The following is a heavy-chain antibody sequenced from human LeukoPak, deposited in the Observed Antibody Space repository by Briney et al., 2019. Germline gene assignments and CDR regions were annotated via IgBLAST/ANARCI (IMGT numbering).Heavy chain of an antibody. Sequence: SETLSLTCTVSGGSINSYYWSWIRQPPGKGLECIGYIHYAGSTNYNPSLKSRVTISVDTSKSQFSLKLSSVTAADTAIYYCARGGYYGSGNDFRFDPWGQGTLVTVSS. CDR2: IHYAGST. CDR3: ARGGYYGSGNDFRFDP. V-gene: IGHV4-59*01. CDR1: GGSINSYY. J-gene: IGHJ5*02. D-gene: IGHD3-10*01.